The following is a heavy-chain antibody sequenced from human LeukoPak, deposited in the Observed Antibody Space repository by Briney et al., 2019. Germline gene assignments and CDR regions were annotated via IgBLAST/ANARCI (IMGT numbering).Heavy chain of an antibody. V-gene: IGHV4-61*02. CDR3: ARGVVTDDYYMDV. CDR2: LYTNDNT. D-gene: IGHD2-21*02. CDR1: GGSITSGRYY. J-gene: IGHJ6*03. Sequence: PSETLSLTCSFSGGSITSGRYYWTWIRQPAGRGLEWIGRLYTNDNTNYDPSLEGRMPKSVDTSKGQFNLQLTSVTAADTAVYFCARGVVTDDYYMDVWGKGITVIVSS.